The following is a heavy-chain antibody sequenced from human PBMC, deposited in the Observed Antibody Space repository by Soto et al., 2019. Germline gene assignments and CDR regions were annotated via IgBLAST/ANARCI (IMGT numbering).Heavy chain of an antibody. CDR3: AKLGGAGSDY. V-gene: IGHV3-7*01. CDR2: VNGDGSEK. Sequence: GGSLRLSCAASGFTFSSYYMSWVRQAQGKGLEWVANVNGDGSEKYYVDSVKGRFTVSRDNAKNSLYLQMTSLRAEDTAVYYCAKLGGAGSDYWGQGTLVTVSS. D-gene: IGHD3-16*01. CDR1: GFTFSSYY. J-gene: IGHJ4*02.